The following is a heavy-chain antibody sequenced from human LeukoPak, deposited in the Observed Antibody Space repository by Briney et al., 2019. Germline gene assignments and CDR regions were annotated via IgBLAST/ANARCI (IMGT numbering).Heavy chain of an antibody. J-gene: IGHJ4*02. V-gene: IGHV3-21*01. CDR2: IGPTGTDR. CDR3: ATETIGRHYDY. D-gene: IGHD1-14*01. CDR1: GFTFSSCG. Sequence: PGGSLRLSCAASGFTFSSCGFNWVRQAPGKGLEWVSSIGPTGTDRYYADSVRGRFTISRDNAKNSMYLQLDSLRDEDTAVYYCATETIGRHYDYWGQGTLLTVSS.